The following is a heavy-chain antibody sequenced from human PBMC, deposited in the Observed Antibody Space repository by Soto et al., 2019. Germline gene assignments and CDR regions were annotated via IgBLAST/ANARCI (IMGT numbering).Heavy chain of an antibody. Sequence: SETLSLTCTVSGGSIRSSTDYWGWIRQPPGKGLEWIGSIYYSGSTHNTPSLKSRVTMSVDTYTNQFSLKLNSVTAADTAVYYCTRHEGGAAADRPLDYWGQGTLVTVPQ. V-gene: IGHV4-39*01. D-gene: IGHD6-13*01. J-gene: IGHJ4*02. CDR1: GGSIRSSTDY. CDR3: TRHEGGAAADRPLDY. CDR2: IYYSGST.